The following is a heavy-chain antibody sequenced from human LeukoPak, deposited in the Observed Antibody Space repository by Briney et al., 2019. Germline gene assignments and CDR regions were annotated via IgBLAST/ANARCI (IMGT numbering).Heavy chain of an antibody. CDR3: AREFWDRISDSWSGYHSN. V-gene: IGHV3-7*01. CDR1: GFTFSSDY. CDR2: IKEDGSKI. Sequence: GGSLRLSCEDSGFTFSSDYMTWFRQAPGKGLEWVANIKEDGSKIYYVDSVKGRFTISRDNAKNSLYLQMSNLRAEDTAVYYCAREFWDRISDSWSGYHSNWGRGTLVSVSS. J-gene: IGHJ4*02. D-gene: IGHD3-3*01.